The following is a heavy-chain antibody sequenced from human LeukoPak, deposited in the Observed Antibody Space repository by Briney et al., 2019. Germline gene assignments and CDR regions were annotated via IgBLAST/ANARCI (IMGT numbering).Heavy chain of an antibody. CDR2: IYYSGST. CDR1: GGSISSYY. V-gene: IGHV4-59*01. J-gene: IGHJ4*02. D-gene: IGHD4-17*01. Sequence: SETLSLTCTVSGGSISSYYWSWIRRPPGKGLEWIGYIYYSGSTNYNPSLKSRVTISVDTSKNQFSLKLSSVTAADTAVYYCARAPTIGDYCFDYWGQGTLVTVSS. CDR3: ARAPTIGDYCFDY.